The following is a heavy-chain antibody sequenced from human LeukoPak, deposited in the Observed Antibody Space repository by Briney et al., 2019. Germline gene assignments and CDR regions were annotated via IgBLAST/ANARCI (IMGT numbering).Heavy chain of an antibody. CDR2: IYHSGST. D-gene: IGHD4-17*01. J-gene: IGHJ4*02. Sequence: SETLSLTCAVSGGSISSGGYSWSWIRQPPGKGLEWIGYIYHSGSTYYNPSLKSRVTISVDRSKNQFSLKLSSVTAADTAVYHCARVANGDYDYWGQGTLVTVSS. V-gene: IGHV4-30-2*01. CDR1: GGSISSGGYS. CDR3: ARVANGDYDY.